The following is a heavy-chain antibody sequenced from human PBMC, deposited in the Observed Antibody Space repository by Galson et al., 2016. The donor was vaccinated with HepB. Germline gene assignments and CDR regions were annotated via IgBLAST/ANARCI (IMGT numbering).Heavy chain of an antibody. J-gene: IGHJ5*02. CDR2: ITGSGDGT. CDR3: ARGKSAGAIDWLDP. V-gene: IGHV3-23*02. Sequence: SLRLSCADSGFTFSNYAMAWVRQVPGKGLEWVSSITGSGDGTYYRDSVKGRFTISRDNTKNTLYFQMNSLRVDDTAIYYCARGKSAGAIDWLDPWGQGALVTVSS. CDR1: GFTFSNYA. D-gene: IGHD3-10*01.